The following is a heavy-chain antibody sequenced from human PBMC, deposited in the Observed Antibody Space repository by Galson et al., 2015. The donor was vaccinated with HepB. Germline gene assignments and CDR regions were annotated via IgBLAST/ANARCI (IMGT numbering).Heavy chain of an antibody. D-gene: IGHD6-25*01. V-gene: IGHV3-48*01. CDR3: ARNPASYDYYNMDV. Sequence: LRLSCAASGFSFISHSMNWVRHSPGKGLGWLAYISPGGTKYYADSARGRFTISRDNAKKSMYLHMSSLRVEDTGIYYCARNPASYDYYNMDVWGQGTTVTVSS. J-gene: IGHJ6*02. CDR1: GFSFISHS. CDR2: ISPGGTK.